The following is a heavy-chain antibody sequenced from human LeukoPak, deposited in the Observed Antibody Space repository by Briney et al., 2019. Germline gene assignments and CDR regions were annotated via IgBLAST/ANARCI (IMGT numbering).Heavy chain of an antibody. D-gene: IGHD3-22*01. Sequence: SETLSLTCAVYGGSFSDYWWTWIRQSPGKGLEWIGEVNHSGRTNYNPSLKSRVTISVDTSKNQFSLKLSSVTAADTAVYYCARGGDSSGFKFDYWGQGTLVTVSS. J-gene: IGHJ4*02. CDR3: ARGGDSSGFKFDY. CDR1: GGSFSDYW. V-gene: IGHV4-34*01. CDR2: VNHSGRT.